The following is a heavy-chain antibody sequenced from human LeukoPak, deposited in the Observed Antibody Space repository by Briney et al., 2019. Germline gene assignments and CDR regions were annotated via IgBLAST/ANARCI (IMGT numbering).Heavy chain of an antibody. Sequence: ASVKVSCKASGYTFTGYYMHWVRQAPGQGIEWMGWINPNSGGTNYAQKFQGRVTMTRDTSISTAYMELSRLRSDDTAVYYCARAPFKGLHNWFDPWGQGTLVTVSS. CDR3: ARAPFKGLHNWFDP. CDR2: INPNSGGT. D-gene: IGHD5-12*01. CDR1: GYTFTGYY. J-gene: IGHJ5*02. V-gene: IGHV1-2*02.